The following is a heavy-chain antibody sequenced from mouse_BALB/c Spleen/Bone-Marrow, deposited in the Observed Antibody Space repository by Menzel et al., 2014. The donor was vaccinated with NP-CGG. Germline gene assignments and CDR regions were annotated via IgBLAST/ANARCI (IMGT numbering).Heavy chain of an antibody. CDR2: INPSSGYT. CDR3: ARPITTGIQAWFAY. D-gene: IGHD2-4*01. V-gene: IGHV1-7*01. Sequence: QVQLKESGAELAKPGASVKMSCKASGYTFTSYWMRWVKQRPGQGLEWIGNINPSSGYTEYNQKFKDKATLTADKSSSTAYMQLSSLTSEDSAVYYCARPITTGIQAWFAYWGQGILVTVSA. J-gene: IGHJ3*01. CDR1: GYTFTSYW.